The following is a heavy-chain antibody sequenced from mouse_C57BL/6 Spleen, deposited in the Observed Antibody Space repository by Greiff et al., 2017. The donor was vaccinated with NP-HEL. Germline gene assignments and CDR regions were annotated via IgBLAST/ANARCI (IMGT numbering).Heavy chain of an antibody. J-gene: IGHJ2*01. D-gene: IGHD3-1*01. CDR1: GYTFTSYW. CDR2: IDPSDSYT. V-gene: IGHV1-69*01. Sequence: QVQLQQPGAELVMPGASVKLSCKASGYTFTSYWMHWVKQRPGQGLEWIGEIDPSDSYTNYNQKFKGKSTLTVDKSSSTAYMQLSSLTSEDSAVYYCARSLGSGAYWGQGTTLTVSS. CDR3: ARSLGSGAY.